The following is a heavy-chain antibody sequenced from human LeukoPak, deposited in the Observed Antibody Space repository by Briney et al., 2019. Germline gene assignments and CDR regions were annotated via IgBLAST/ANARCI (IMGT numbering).Heavy chain of an antibody. CDR2: ISAYNGNT. V-gene: IGHV1-18*01. CDR1: GYTFTSYS. CDR3: ARNSGSGSYYNINWFDP. Sequence: ASVKVSCKASGYTFTSYSISWVRQAPGQGLEWMGWISAYNGNTNYAQKLQGRVTMTTDTSTSTAYMELRSLRSDDTAVYYCARNSGSGSYYNINWFDPWGQGALVTVSS. J-gene: IGHJ5*02. D-gene: IGHD3-10*01.